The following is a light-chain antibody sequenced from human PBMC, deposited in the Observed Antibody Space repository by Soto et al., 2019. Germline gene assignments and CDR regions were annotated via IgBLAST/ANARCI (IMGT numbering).Light chain of an antibody. CDR1: SSDVGGYNY. J-gene: IGLJ2*01. V-gene: IGLV2-11*01. CDR3: CSYGGSSTL. Sequence: QSALTQPRSVSGSPGQSVTISCTGTSSDVGGYNYVSWYQQHPGKAPKLMIYDVSKRPSGVPDRFSGSKSGNTASLTISGLQAEDEAYYYCCSYGGSSTLFGGGTKLTVL. CDR2: DVS.